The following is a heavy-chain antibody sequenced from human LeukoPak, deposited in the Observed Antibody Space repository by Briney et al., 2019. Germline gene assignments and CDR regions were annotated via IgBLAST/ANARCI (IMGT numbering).Heavy chain of an antibody. CDR1: GYTFTSYY. J-gene: IGHJ4*02. CDR2: INPSGGST. V-gene: IGHV1-46*01. Sequence: ASVKVSCKASGYTFTSYYMHWVRQAPGQGLEWMGIINPSGGSTNYAQKFQGRVTITADKSTSTAYMELSSLRSEDTAVYYCARGYSGYESPDYWGQGTLVTVSS. D-gene: IGHD5-12*01. CDR3: ARGYSGYESPDY.